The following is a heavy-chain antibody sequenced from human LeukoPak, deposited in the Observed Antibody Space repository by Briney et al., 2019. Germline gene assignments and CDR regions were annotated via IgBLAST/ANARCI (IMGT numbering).Heavy chain of an antibody. J-gene: IGHJ5*02. D-gene: IGHD6-6*01. V-gene: IGHV4-59*08. CDR3: ARRGRSSSSVWFDP. CDR2: IYYSGST. Sequence: MPSETLSLTCTVSGGSISSYYWSWIRQPPGKGLEWIGYIYYSGSTNYNPSLKSRVTISVDTSKNQFSLKLSSVTAADTAVYYCARRGRSSSSVWFDPWGQGTLVTVSS. CDR1: GGSISSYY.